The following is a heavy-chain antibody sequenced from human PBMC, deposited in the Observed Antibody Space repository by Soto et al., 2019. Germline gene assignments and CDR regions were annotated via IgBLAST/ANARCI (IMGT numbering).Heavy chain of an antibody. D-gene: IGHD5-12*01. V-gene: IGHV4-59*01. CDR1: GGSISSYY. CDR2: IYYSGST. J-gene: IGHJ5*02. CDR3: ARHRDGYNYWFDP. Sequence: PPTPLSLTCTVSGGSISSYYWSWIRQPPGKGLEWIGCIYYSGSTNYNPSLKSRVTISVDTSKNQFSLKLSSVTAADTAVYYCARHRDGYNYWFDPWGQGTLVTVSS.